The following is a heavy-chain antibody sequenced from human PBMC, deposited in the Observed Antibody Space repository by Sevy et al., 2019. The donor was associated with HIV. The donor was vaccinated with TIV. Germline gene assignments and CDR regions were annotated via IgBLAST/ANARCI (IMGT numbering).Heavy chain of an antibody. CDR1: GYTLSELS. J-gene: IGHJ5*02. Sequence: ASVKVSCKVSGYTLSELSMHWVRQAPGKGLAWMGSFDPEDGETIYAQTLQGRVTMTEDTSTHTAYMELSSLTSEDTAIYYCATGGLGYYGGASYYQGDWFDPWGQGTLVTVSS. V-gene: IGHV1-24*01. CDR2: FDPEDGET. CDR3: ATGGLGYYGGASYYQGDWFDP. D-gene: IGHD2-15*01.